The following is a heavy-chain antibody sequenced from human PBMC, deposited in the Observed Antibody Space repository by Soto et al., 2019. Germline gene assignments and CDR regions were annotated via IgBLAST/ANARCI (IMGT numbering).Heavy chain of an antibody. Sequence: SETLSLTCTASGGSVTSDEDYWTWIRQSPGKGLEWIGYISNSGSTGYNPSLKTRLSMSVDRSKNQFTLRLTSVTAADTAVYFCATESGSTYGYFDHWGQGTQVTVLL. CDR1: GGSVTSDEDY. CDR2: ISNSGST. V-gene: IGHV4-30-4*01. CDR3: ATESGSTYGYFDH. J-gene: IGHJ4*02. D-gene: IGHD5-18*01.